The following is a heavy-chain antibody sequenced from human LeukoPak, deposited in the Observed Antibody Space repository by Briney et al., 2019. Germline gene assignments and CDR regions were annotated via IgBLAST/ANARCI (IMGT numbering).Heavy chain of an antibody. J-gene: IGHJ4*02. D-gene: IGHD4-23*01. CDR1: GGSFSGYY. Sequence: SETLSLTCAVYGGSFSGYYWSWIRQPPGKGLEWIGEINHSGSTNYNPSLKSRVTISVDTSKNQFSLKLGSVTAADTAVYYCAGVNRDYGGNSEDYWGQGTLVIVSS. CDR3: AGVNRDYGGNSEDY. V-gene: IGHV4-34*01. CDR2: INHSGST.